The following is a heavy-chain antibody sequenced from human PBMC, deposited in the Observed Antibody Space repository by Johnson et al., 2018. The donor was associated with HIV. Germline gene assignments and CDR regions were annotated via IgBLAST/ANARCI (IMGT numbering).Heavy chain of an antibody. V-gene: IGHV3-11*04. CDR3: AKDQWYNWNYVSPDAFDI. CDR1: GFGFSTYY. Sequence: QVQLVESGGGLVKPGGSLRLSCVTSGFGFSTYYMSWIRQAPGKGLECLSYISSSGSTIYYADSVKGRFTISRDNSKNTLYLQMNSLRAEDTAVYYCAKDQWYNWNYVSPDAFDIWGQGTMVTVSS. J-gene: IGHJ3*02. CDR2: ISSSGSTI. D-gene: IGHD1-7*01.